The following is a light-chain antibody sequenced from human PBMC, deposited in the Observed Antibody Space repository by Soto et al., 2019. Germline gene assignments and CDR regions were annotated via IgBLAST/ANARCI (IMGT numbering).Light chain of an antibody. CDR3: QQCRNWPLT. CDR1: QNVYNN. Sequence: ESVLTQAAAALSVNPGEGATLSCKASQNVYNNLAWYQQRPGQPPRLLIYDASTRATGISARFSGSGYGTEFTLTISSLQSEDFAVYFCQQCRNWPLTFGGGTKVDIK. V-gene: IGKV3-15*01. CDR2: DAS. J-gene: IGKJ4*01.